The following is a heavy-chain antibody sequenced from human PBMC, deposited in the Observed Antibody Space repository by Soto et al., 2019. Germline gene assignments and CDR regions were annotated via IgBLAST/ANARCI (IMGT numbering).Heavy chain of an antibody. CDR1: GGSFGGYY. Sequence: PSETLSLTCAVYGGSFGGYYWSWIRQPPGKGLEWIGEINHSGSTNYNPSLKSRVTISVDTSKNQFSLKLSSVTAADTAVYYCARGRSLIILLWFGTPFDYWGQGTLVTVSS. D-gene: IGHD3-10*01. CDR3: ARGRSLIILLWFGTPFDY. V-gene: IGHV4-34*01. J-gene: IGHJ4*02. CDR2: INHSGST.